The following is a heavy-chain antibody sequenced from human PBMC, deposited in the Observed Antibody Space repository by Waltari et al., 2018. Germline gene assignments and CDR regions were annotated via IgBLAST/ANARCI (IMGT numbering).Heavy chain of an antibody. CDR2: IDWDDEK. CDR3: ARMVGYCSGGNCYAPYYFDS. CDR1: GFSLSPGGMV. D-gene: IGHD2-15*01. Sequence: QVTLRESGPALVKPTQTPTLTCPFSGFSLSPGGMVESWIRQPPGKALEWLARIDWDDEKKYRTSLKTRLTISKDTSKNQVVLTMTNVDPVDTATYYCARMVGYCSGGNCYAPYYFDSWGQGTLVTVSS. V-gene: IGHV2-70*13. J-gene: IGHJ4*02.